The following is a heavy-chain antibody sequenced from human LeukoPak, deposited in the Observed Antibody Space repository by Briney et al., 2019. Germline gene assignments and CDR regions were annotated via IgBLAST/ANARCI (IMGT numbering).Heavy chain of an antibody. CDR1: GGSFSGYY. CDR3: ARYHDAFDI. V-gene: IGHV4-34*01. J-gene: IGHJ3*02. CDR2: INHSGST. Sequence: SETLSLTCAVYGGSFSGYYWSWIRQPPGKGLEWIGEINHSGSTNYNPSLKSRVTISVDRSKNQFSLKLSSVTAADTAVYYCARYHDAFDIWGQGTMVTVSS.